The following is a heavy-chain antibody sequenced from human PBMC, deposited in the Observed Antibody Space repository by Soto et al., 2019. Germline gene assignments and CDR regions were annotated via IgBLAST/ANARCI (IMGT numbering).Heavy chain of an antibody. CDR3: SRVDPGETSPFDP. V-gene: IGHV1-46*03. Sequence: ASVKVSCKASGYIFTSYYIHWVRQAPGQGLEWMGWINPFDGSRMFAQSFQGRVTMTRDTSTSTVYMEVSSLRSEDTAVYYCSRVDPGETSPFDPGGQGTLFTVPS. D-gene: IGHD3-10*01. CDR1: GYIFTSYY. J-gene: IGHJ5*02. CDR2: INPFDGSR.